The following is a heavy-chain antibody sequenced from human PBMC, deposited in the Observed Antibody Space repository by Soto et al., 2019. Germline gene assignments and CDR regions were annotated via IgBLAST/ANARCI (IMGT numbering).Heavy chain of an antibody. CDR1: EGSSISSSYY. V-gene: IGHV4-39*01. CDR3: ARLDPTVTTDY. CDR2: IYYSGST. D-gene: IGHD4-4*01. Sequence: CVRCSVVEGSSISSSYYWGRIRQPPGKGLEWIGSIYYSGSTYYNPSLKSRVTISVDTSKNQFSLKLSSVTAADTAVYYCARLDPTVTTDYWGQGTLVTVSS. J-gene: IGHJ4*02.